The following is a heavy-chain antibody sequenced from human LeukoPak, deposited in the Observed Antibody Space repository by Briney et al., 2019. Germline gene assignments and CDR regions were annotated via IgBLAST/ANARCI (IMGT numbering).Heavy chain of an antibody. J-gene: IGHJ4*02. D-gene: IGHD5-24*01. CDR2: ISYSGST. V-gene: IGHV4-61*03. Sequence: PSETLSLTCTVSGGSVSNGSYYWSWIRQPPGKGLEWIEHISYSGSTNYNPFLKSRVTMSVVTSKNHISLRLSSVTAADTAVYYCARDPGRWQQLGYFDYWGQGSLVTVSS. CDR1: GGSVSNGSYY. CDR3: ARDPGRWQQLGYFDY.